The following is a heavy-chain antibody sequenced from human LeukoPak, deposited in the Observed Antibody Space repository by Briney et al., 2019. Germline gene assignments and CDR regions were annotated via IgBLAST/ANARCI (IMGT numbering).Heavy chain of an antibody. J-gene: IGHJ6*02. D-gene: IGHD6-19*01. Sequence: ASVKVSCKASGYTFTGYYMHWVRQAPGQGLEWMGWINPNSGGTNYAQKFQGRVTMTRDTSISTAYMEPSRLRSDDTAVYYCARSFYSSGWYYYYYGMDVWGQGTTVTVSS. CDR2: INPNSGGT. CDR3: ARSFYSSGWYYYYYGMDV. V-gene: IGHV1-2*02. CDR1: GYTFTGYY.